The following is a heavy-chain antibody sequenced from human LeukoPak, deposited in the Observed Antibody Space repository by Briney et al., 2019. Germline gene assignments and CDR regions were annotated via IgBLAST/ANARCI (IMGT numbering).Heavy chain of an antibody. CDR3: AKAQQWQATPFDY. V-gene: IGHV3-23*01. CDR2: ISGSCGRT. J-gene: IGHJ4*02. Sequence: GGSLRLSCAASGFTFSSYAMSWVRQAPGKGREWVSAISGSCGRTYYADSGKGRFTISRDNSKNTLYLQMNSLRAEDTAVYYCAKAQQWQATPFDYWGQGTLVTVSS. CDR1: GFTFSSYA. D-gene: IGHD6-19*01.